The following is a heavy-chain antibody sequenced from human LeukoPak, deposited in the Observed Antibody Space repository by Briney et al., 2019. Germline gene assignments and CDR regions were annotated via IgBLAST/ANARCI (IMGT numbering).Heavy chain of an antibody. CDR3: AKAGIFGVVIYFDY. CDR1: GFTFSSYT. V-gene: IGHV3-23*01. CDR2: ISGSGGST. Sequence: GGSLRLSCAASGFTFSSYTMSWVRQAPGKGLEWVSAISGSGGSTYYADSVKGRFTISRDNSKNTLYLQMNSLRAEDTAVYYCAKAGIFGVVIYFDYWGQGTLVTVSS. J-gene: IGHJ4*02. D-gene: IGHD3-3*01.